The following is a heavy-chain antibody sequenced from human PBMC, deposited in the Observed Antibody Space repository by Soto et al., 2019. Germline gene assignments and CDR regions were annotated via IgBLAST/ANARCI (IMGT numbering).Heavy chain of an antibody. V-gene: IGHV4-61*01. D-gene: IGHD2-2*01. CDR3: ARGGDFVLVPAAQPATSYYYGMDV. CDR2: IYYSGST. Sequence: SDTLSLTCTVSGGSVSSGSYYWSWIRQPPGKGLEWIGYIYYSGSTNYNPSLKSRVTISVDTSKNQFSLKLSSVTAADTAVYYCARGGDFVLVPAAQPATSYYYGMDVWGQGTTVTVSS. CDR1: GGSVSSGSYY. J-gene: IGHJ6*02.